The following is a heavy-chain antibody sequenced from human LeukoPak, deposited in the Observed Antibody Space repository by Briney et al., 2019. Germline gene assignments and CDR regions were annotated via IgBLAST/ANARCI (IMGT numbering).Heavy chain of an antibody. CDR1: GYSISSGYY. Sequence: SETLSLTCTVSGYSISSGYYWGWIRQPPGKGLEWIGYIYYSGSTNYNPSLKSRVTISVDTSKNQFSLKLSSVTAADTAVYYCARWLAGKVDYWGQGTLVTVSS. D-gene: IGHD6-19*01. CDR2: IYYSGST. CDR3: ARWLAGKVDY. J-gene: IGHJ4*02. V-gene: IGHV4-61*01.